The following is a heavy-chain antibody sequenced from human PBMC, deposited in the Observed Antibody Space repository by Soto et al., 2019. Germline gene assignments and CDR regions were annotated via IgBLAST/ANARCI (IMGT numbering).Heavy chain of an antibody. CDR2: IYYTGST. CDR3: ASWRCSGGSCYFDY. CDR1: GGSISSNSYY. J-gene: IGHJ4*02. Sequence: SETLSLTCTVSGGSISSNSYYWGWIRQPPGKGLEWIGTIYYTGSTYYIPSLKSRVTISLDTSKNQFSLKLSSVTAADTAVYYCASWRCSGGSCYFDYWGQGTLVTVSS. D-gene: IGHD2-15*01. V-gene: IGHV4-39*01.